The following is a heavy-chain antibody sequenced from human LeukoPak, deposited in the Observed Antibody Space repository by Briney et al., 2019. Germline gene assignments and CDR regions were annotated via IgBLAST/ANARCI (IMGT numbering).Heavy chain of an antibody. V-gene: IGHV4-59*01. J-gene: IGHJ4*02. Sequence: SETLSLTCTVSGGSISSYYWSWIRQPPGKGLAWVGYIDYSGSTNYNPSLNSRVTISVDTSKNQFSLKLSSVTAADTALYYSARGYSSSSLMLDYWGQGTLVTVSS. CDR1: GGSISSYY. CDR3: ARGYSSSSLMLDY. CDR2: IDYSGST. D-gene: IGHD6-6*01.